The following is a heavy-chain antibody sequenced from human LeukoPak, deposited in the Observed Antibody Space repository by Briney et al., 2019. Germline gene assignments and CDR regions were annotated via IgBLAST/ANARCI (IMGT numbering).Heavy chain of an antibody. D-gene: IGHD6-6*01. J-gene: IGHJ3*02. CDR2: ISSSGSTI. V-gene: IGHV3-11*04. CDR1: GFTFSDYY. Sequence: GGSLRLSCAASGFTFSDYYMGWIRQAPGKGLEWVSYISSSGSTIYYADSVKGRFTISRDNAKNSLYLQMNSLRAEDTAVYYCAVSSSSDAFDIWGQGTMVTVSS. CDR3: AVSSSSDAFDI.